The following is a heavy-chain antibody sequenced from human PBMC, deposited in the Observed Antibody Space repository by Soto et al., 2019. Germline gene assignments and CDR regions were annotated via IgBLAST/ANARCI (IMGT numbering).Heavy chain of an antibody. CDR1: GFTFSSYA. V-gene: IGHV3-23*01. CDR2: ISGSGGST. CDR3: AKDKGSSSWSDYFDY. D-gene: IGHD6-13*01. Sequence: GGSLRLSCAASGFTFSSYAMSWVRQAPGKGLEWVSAISGSGGSTYYADSVKGRFTISRDNSKNTLYLQMNSLRAEDTAVYYCAKDKGSSSWSDYFDYWGQGTLVTVSS. J-gene: IGHJ4*02.